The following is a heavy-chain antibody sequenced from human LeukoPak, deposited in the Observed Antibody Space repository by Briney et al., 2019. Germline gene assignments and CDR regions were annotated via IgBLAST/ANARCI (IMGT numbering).Heavy chain of an antibody. D-gene: IGHD6-19*01. Sequence: PGGSLRLSCAASGFTFSSYAMSWVRQAPGKGLEWVSAISGSGGSTYYADSVKGRFTISRDNAKNSLYLQMNSLRAEDTAVYYCARRIGQWLARMNWYFDLWGRGTLVTVSS. CDR2: ISGSGGST. V-gene: IGHV3-23*01. CDR3: ARRIGQWLARMNWYFDL. J-gene: IGHJ2*01. CDR1: GFTFSSYA.